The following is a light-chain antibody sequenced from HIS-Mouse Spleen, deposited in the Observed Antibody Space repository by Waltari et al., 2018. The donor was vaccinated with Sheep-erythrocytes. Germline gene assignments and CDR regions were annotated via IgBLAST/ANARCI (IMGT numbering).Light chain of an antibody. CDR3: QAWDSSTAWNVV. J-gene: IGLJ2*01. CDR1: ALPKKY. V-gene: IGLV3-1*01. CDR2: EDS. Sequence: SYELTQPPSVSVSPGQTARITCSGDALPKKYAYWYQQKSGQAPVLFIYEDSKRPSGIPERFSGSNSGNTATLTISGTQAMDEADYYCQAWDSSTAWNVVFGGGTKLTVL.